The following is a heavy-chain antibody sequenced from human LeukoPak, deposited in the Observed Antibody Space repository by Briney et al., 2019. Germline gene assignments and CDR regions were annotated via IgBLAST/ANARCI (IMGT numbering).Heavy chain of an antibody. V-gene: IGHV3-30-3*01. Sequence: PGRSLRLSCAASGFTFSSYAMHWVRQAPGKGLEWVAVISYDGSNKFYAVSVKGRFTISRDNSKNTLYLQMNSLRAEDTAVYYCAREDYDMDYFDYWGQGTLVTVSS. D-gene: IGHD3-9*01. CDR3: AREDYDMDYFDY. CDR2: ISYDGSNK. J-gene: IGHJ4*02. CDR1: GFTFSSYA.